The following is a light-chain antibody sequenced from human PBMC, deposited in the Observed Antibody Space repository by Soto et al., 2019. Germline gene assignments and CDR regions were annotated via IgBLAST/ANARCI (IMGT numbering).Light chain of an antibody. Sequence: QSVLTQPPSVSAAPGQKVTISCSGSSSNIGGNSVSWYQQLPGTAPKLLIYYDNKRPSGIPDRFSGSKSGTPATLGITGFQTGDEADYYCGSWDSSLSAYVFGTGTKVTVL. CDR2: YDN. CDR3: GSWDSSLSAYV. V-gene: IGLV1-51*01. J-gene: IGLJ1*01. CDR1: SSNIGGNS.